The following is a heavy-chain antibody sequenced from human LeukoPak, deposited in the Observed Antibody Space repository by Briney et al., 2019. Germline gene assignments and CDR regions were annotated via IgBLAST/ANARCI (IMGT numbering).Heavy chain of an antibody. V-gene: IGHV2-70*01. CDR1: GFSLSTNGMC. J-gene: IGHJ2*01. CDR2: IDWDDTK. Sequence: SGPALVKPTQTLTLTRTFSGFSLSTNGMCVRWIRQPPGKALEWLALIDWDDTKYYTTSLKTRLTISKDTSKNQVFLTMTNMDPVDTATYYCARVPRGAADFHWYFDLWGRATLVTVSS. CDR3: ARVPRGAADFHWYFDL. D-gene: IGHD2/OR15-2a*01.